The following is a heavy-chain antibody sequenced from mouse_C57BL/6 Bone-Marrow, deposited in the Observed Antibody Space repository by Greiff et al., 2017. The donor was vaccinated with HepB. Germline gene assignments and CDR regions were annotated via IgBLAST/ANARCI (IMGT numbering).Heavy chain of an antibody. D-gene: IGHD1-1*01. CDR2: ISSGGDYI. CDR3: TREGPYYYGPYYAMDY. CDR1: GFTFSSYA. Sequence: EVHLVESGEGLVKPGGSLKLSCAASGFTFSSYAMSWVRQTPEKRLEWVAYISSGGDYIYYADTVKGRFTISRDNARNTLYLQMSSLKSEDTAMYYCTREGPYYYGPYYAMDYWGQGTSVTVSS. J-gene: IGHJ4*01. V-gene: IGHV5-9-1*02.